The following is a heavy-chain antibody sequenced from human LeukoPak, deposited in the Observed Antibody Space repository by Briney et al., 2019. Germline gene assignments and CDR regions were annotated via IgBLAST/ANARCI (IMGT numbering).Heavy chain of an antibody. J-gene: IGHJ4*02. Sequence: ASVKVSCKASGYTFIGFFIHWVRQAPGQGPEWMGWINPHSGDTSFAQQFQGRVTLTRDTSISTAYLELTSLRSDDTAVYYCARSVAARQGTSHYWGQGTLVTVSS. CDR3: ARSVAARQGTSHY. CDR2: INPHSGDT. V-gene: IGHV1-2*02. CDR1: GYTFIGFF. D-gene: IGHD6-6*01.